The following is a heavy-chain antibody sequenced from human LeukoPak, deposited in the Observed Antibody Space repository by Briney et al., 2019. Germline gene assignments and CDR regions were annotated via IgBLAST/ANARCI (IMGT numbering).Heavy chain of an antibody. CDR2: INHSGST. V-gene: IGHV4-34*01. CDR1: GGSFSGYY. J-gene: IGHJ4*02. Sequence: SETLSLTCAVYGGSFSGYYWSWLRQPPGKGLEWIGEINHSGSTNYNPSLKSRVTISVDTSKNQFSLKLSSVTAADTAVYYCARGAQTMVRGVIMDFDYWGQGTLITVSS. D-gene: IGHD3-10*01. CDR3: ARGAQTMVRGVIMDFDY.